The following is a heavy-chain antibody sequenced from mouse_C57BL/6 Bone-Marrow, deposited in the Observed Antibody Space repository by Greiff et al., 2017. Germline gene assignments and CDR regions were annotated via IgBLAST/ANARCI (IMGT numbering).Heavy chain of an antibody. D-gene: IGHD2-5*01. CDR2: IYPGNGDT. V-gene: IGHV1-12*01. CDR3: ARINSNYGYYAMDY. Sequence: QVQLKESGAELVRPGASVKMSCKASGYTFTSYNMHWVKQTPRQGLEWIGAIYPGNGDTSYNQKFKGKATLTVDKSSSTAYMQLSSLTSEDSAVYFCARINSNYGYYAMDYWGQGTSVTVSS. CDR1: GYTFTSYN. J-gene: IGHJ4*01.